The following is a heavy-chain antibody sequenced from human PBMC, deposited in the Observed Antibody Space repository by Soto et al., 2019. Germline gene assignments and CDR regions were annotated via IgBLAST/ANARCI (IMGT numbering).Heavy chain of an antibody. Sequence: SETLSLTCTVSGGSISSYYWSWIRQPPGKGLEWIGYIYYSGSTNYNPSLKSRVTISVDTSKNQFSLKLSSVTAADTAVYYCARVGKDYGDHGSRSWDYYYYMDVWGKGTTVTVSS. J-gene: IGHJ6*03. V-gene: IGHV4-59*01. D-gene: IGHD4-17*01. CDR2: IYYSGST. CDR1: GGSISSYY. CDR3: ARVGKDYGDHGSRSWDYYYYMDV.